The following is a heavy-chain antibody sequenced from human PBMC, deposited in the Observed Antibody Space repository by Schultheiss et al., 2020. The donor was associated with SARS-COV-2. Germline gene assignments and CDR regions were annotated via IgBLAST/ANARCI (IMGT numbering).Heavy chain of an antibody. D-gene: IGHD6-19*01. CDR3: ARAPYSSGWYRFDY. Sequence: SETLSLTCAVYGGSFSGYYWSCIRQPPGKGLEWIGEINHSGSTNYTPSLKSRVTMSVDTSKNQFSLKLSSVTAADTAVYYCARAPYSSGWYRFDYWGQGTLVTVSS. CDR1: GGSFSGYY. V-gene: IGHV4-34*10. CDR2: INHSGST. J-gene: IGHJ4*02.